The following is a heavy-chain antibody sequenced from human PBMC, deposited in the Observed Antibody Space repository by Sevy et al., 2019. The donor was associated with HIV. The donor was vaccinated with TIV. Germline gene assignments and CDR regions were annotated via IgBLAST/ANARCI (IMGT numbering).Heavy chain of an antibody. V-gene: IGHV4-34*01. CDR3: ARAPPVVVVPGAPSWFDP. D-gene: IGHD2-2*01. CDR2: INESGIT. J-gene: IGHJ5*02. CDR1: DGSFSGYY. Sequence: SETLSLTCAVHDGSFSGYYWNWIRQLPGKGLEWIGEINESGITYYNPSLKSRVTISVDTSKKQFSLKLNSVTTADTAVYFGARAPPVVVVPGAPSWFDPWGQGTLVTVSS.